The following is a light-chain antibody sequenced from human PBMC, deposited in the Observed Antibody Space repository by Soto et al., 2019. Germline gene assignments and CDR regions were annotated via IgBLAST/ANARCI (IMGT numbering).Light chain of an antibody. V-gene: IGKV3-20*01. CDR3: RQYGTSSWT. CDR1: QSVSSSY. J-gene: IGKJ1*01. Sequence: EIVLTQSPGTLSLSPGERATLSCRASQSVSSSYLAWYQQKPGQAPRLLIYGTSSRATAIPDRFSGSGSGTDFTLTISRLEPEDLAVDYCRQYGTSSWTCGQGTKV. CDR2: GTS.